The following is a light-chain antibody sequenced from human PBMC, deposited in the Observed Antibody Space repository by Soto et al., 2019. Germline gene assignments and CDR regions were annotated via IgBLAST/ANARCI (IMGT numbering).Light chain of an antibody. CDR1: STDVGGYNF. CDR3: SAYTSSSTLV. CDR2: DVT. J-gene: IGLJ1*01. V-gene: IGLV2-14*01. Sequence: QSALTQPAFVSGSPGQSITISCTGTSTDVGGYNFVSWYQQHPGKVPKLMIYDVTNRPSGVSNRFSGSKSGNTASLTISGLQAEDEAEYYCSAYTSSSTLVFGTGTKLTVL.